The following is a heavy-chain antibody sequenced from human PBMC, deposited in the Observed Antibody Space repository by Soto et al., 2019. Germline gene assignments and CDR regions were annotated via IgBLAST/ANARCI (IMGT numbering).Heavy chain of an antibody. J-gene: IGHJ6*02. CDR2: LYTEGTT. D-gene: IGHD3-16*01. CDR3: VRPRPSGENYGMDV. CDR1: GLTVSHNY. V-gene: IGHV3-53*01. Sequence: GGSLRLSCVASGLTVSHNYMAWVRQAPEMVLEWVSILYTEGTTYYADSVKGRFTISRDSSKNTLFLQMDSLRAEDTAVYYCVRPRPSGENYGMDVWGQGXTATVYS.